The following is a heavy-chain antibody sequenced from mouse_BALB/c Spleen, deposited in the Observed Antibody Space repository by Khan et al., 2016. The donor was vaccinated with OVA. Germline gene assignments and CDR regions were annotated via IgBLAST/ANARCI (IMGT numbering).Heavy chain of an antibody. CDR1: GYTFTTYW. J-gene: IGHJ3*01. V-gene: IGHV1-7*01. D-gene: IGHD2-1*01. CDR2: IDPSTDYT. CDR3: ARIGLYGIFVY. Sequence: VQLQESGTELAKPGASVRMSCKTSGYTFTTYWIHWVKQRPGQGLEWIGYIDPSTDYTDYNQKFKDKATLTADKSSSTAYMQLSSLTSEDSAVYYGARIGLYGIFVYWGQGTLVTVSA.